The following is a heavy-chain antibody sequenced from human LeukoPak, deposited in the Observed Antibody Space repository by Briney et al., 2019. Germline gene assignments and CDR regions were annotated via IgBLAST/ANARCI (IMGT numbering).Heavy chain of an antibody. D-gene: IGHD5-24*01. CDR3: ARERRDGFNYAAFDI. V-gene: IGHV3-64*01. CDR2: LSSLGGSP. J-gene: IGHJ3*02. CDR1: VFSTSTYD. Sequence: TGGSLRLSCAASVFSTSTYDMHWVRQAPGKGLEHVATLSSLGGSPHYIRSVRGRFTISGDSSKNTLYLQMGSLRGEDAAAYYCARERRDGFNYAAFDIWGQGTVVAVSS.